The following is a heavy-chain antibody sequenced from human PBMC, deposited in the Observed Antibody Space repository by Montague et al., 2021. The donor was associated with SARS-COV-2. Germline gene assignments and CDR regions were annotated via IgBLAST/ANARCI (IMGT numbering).Heavy chain of an antibody. CDR2: ISPTGST. Sequence: SETLSLTCDVYGGSFSRYFWRWIRQPPGRGPELIGHISPTGSTRYNPSLDSRVTISLDTSKSRLSLELTSVTVADTSIYFCVGAPNEYHFDYWGQGTPVSVSS. D-gene: IGHD3-16*01. V-gene: IGHV4-34*01. CDR3: VGAPNEYHFDY. CDR1: GGSFSRYF. J-gene: IGHJ4*02.